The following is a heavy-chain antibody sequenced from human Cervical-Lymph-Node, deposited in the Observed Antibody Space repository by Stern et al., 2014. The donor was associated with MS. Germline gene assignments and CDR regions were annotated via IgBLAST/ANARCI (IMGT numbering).Heavy chain of an antibody. D-gene: IGHD1-26*01. Sequence: QVQLQESGPGLVKPSETLSLTCTVSGGSISSYYWSWIRQPPGTGLEWIGYIYYSGSTNYNPSLKSRVTISVDTSKNQFSLKLSSVTAADTAVYYCARDASGSLDYWGQGTLVTVSS. CDR1: GGSISSYY. CDR2: IYYSGST. J-gene: IGHJ4*02. CDR3: ARDASGSLDY. V-gene: IGHV4-59*01.